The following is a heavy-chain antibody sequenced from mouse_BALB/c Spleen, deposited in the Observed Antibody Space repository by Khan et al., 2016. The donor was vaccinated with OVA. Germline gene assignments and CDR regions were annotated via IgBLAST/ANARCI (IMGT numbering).Heavy chain of an antibody. CDR2: IWSDGST. J-gene: IGHJ4*01. CDR1: GFSLTTYG. CDR3: ARWFDGYSSLYAMDY. D-gene: IGHD2-3*01. V-gene: IGHV2-6*02. Sequence: VQLKESGPGLVAPSQSLSITCTVSGFSLTTYGVHWVRQPPGKGLEWLVVIWSDGSTNYNSVLNSRLSISKDNSKSQVFLKMNSLQTDDTAMYYCARWFDGYSSLYAMDYWGQGTSVTVSS.